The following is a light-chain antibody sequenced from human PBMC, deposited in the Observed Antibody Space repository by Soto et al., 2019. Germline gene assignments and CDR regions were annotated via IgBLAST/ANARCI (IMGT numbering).Light chain of an antibody. J-gene: IGLJ1*01. V-gene: IGLV2-14*01. CDR3: NSYTGSSIYV. Sequence: QSVLTQPASVSGSPGQSIAISCTGTSNAVGGYNSVSWHQQHPGKAPKLMIYDVSNRPSGVSNRFSGSKSGNTASLTISGLQAEDEADYYCNSYTGSSIYVFGTGTKVTVL. CDR2: DVS. CDR1: SNAVGGYNS.